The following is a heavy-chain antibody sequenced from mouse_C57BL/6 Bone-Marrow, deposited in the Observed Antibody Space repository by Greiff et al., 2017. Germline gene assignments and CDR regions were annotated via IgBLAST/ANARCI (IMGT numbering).Heavy chain of an antibody. Sequence: QVQLKQSGAELARPGASVKLSCKASGYTFTSYGISWVKQRTGQGLEWIGEIYPRSGNTYYNEKFKGKATLTADKSSSTAYMELRSLTSEDSAVYFCARSGQEHIAYWGQGTLVTVSA. CDR2: IYPRSGNT. CDR1: GYTFTSYG. D-gene: IGHD3-3*01. J-gene: IGHJ3*01. CDR3: ARSGQEHIAY. V-gene: IGHV1-81*01.